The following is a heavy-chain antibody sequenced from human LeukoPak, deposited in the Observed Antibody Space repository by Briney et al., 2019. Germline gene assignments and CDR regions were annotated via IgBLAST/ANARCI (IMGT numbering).Heavy chain of an antibody. D-gene: IGHD3-3*01. Sequence: ASVKVSCKASGYTFTGYYMHWVRQAPGQGLEWMGWINPNSGGTNYAQKFQGRVTMTRDTSTSTAYMELSRLRSDDTAVYYCARDFGVVYLFDYWGQGTLVTVSS. J-gene: IGHJ4*02. CDR2: INPNSGGT. CDR3: ARDFGVVYLFDY. V-gene: IGHV1-2*02. CDR1: GYTFTGYY.